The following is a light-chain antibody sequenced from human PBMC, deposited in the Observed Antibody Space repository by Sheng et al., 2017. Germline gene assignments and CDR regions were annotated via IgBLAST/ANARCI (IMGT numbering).Light chain of an antibody. CDR1: QSVSSN. V-gene: IGKV3-15*01. Sequence: EIVMTQSPATLSVSPGERATLSCRASQSVSSNLAWYQQKPGQAPRLLIYAASIRATGIPARFGGSGSGTEFTLTITSLQSEDFAIYYCQQYNNWPETFGQGTKLEIK. CDR3: QQYNNWPET. J-gene: IGKJ1*01. CDR2: AAS.